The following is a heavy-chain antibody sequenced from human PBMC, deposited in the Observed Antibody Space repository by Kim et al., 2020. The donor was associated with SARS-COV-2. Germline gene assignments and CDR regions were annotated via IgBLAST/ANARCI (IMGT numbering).Heavy chain of an antibody. Sequence: ASVKVSCKASGYTFTSYDINWVRQATGQGLEWMGWMNPNSGNTGYAQKFQGRVTMTRNTSISTAYMELSSLRSEDMAVYYCARGGVRLTMIVVVPYYYYGMDVWGQGTTVTVSS. CDR2: MNPNSGNT. CDR3: ARGGVRLTMIVVVPYYYYGMDV. V-gene: IGHV1-8*01. D-gene: IGHD3-22*01. CDR1: GYTFTSYD. J-gene: IGHJ6*02.